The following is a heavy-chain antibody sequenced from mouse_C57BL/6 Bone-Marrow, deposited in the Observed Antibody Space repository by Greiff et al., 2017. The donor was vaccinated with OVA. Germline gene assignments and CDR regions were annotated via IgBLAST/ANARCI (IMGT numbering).Heavy chain of an antibody. CDR1: GYTFTSYW. V-gene: IGHV1-74*01. CDR2: IHPSDSDT. J-gene: IGHJ4*01. Sequence: VQLQQPGAELVKPGASVKVSCKASGYTFTSYWMHWVKQRPGQGLEWIGRIHPSDSDTNYNQKFKSKATLTVDKPSSTAYMQLSSLTSEDSAVYYCARGSPHYYAMDYWGQGTSVTVSS. CDR3: ARGSPHYYAMDY.